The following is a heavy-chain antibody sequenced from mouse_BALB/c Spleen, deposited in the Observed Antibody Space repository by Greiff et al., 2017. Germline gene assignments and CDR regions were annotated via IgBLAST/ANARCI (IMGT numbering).Heavy chain of an antibody. Sequence: EVQLQQSGPELVKPGASVKISCKASGYSFTGYYMHWVKQSHVKSLEWIGRINPYNGATSYNQNFKDKASLTVDKSSSTAYMELHSLTSEDSAVYYCANYDYFSYAMDYWGQGTSVTVSS. J-gene: IGHJ4*01. CDR1: GYSFTGYY. CDR2: INPYNGAT. V-gene: IGHV1-26*01. D-gene: IGHD2-4*01. CDR3: ANYDYFSYAMDY.